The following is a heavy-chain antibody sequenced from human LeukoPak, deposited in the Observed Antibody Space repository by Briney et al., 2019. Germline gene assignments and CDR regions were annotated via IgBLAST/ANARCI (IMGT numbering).Heavy chain of an antibody. CDR3: ARGMVYDSSGYMYYFDY. J-gene: IGHJ4*02. D-gene: IGHD3-22*01. CDR1: GFTFSSYG. V-gene: IGHV3-30*03. Sequence: GRPLRLSCAASGFTFSSYGMHWVRQAPGKGLEWVAVISYDGSNKYYADSVKGRFTISRDNSKNTLYLQMNSLRAEDTAVYYCARGMVYDSSGYMYYFDYWGQGTLVTVSS. CDR2: ISYDGSNK.